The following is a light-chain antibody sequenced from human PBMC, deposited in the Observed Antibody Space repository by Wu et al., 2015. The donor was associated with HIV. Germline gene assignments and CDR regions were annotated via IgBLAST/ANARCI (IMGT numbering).Light chain of an antibody. J-gene: IGKJ5*01. CDR1: QSVTSGY. CDR2: GAS. CDR3: QQYSRSPIT. V-gene: IGKV3-20*01. Sequence: EIVLTQSPGTLSVSIGERVTLSCRASQSVTSGYLAWYQQKVGQAPRLLIYGASSRASGIPDRFGGSGSGTDFTLTISGLEPEDFAVYFCQQYSRSPITFGQGTRLEI.